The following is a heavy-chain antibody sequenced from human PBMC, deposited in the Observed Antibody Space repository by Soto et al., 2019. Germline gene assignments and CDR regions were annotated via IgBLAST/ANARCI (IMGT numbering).Heavy chain of an antibody. V-gene: IGHV4-34*01. J-gene: IGHJ5*02. CDR2: INHSGST. CDR1: GGSFSGYY. Sequence: KPSETLSLTCAVYGGSFSGYYWSWIRQPPGKGLEWIGEINHSGSTNYNPSLKSRVTISVDTSKNQFSLKLSSVTAADTAVYYCARARVVVAATLQWFDPWGQGTLVTAPQ. CDR3: ARARVVVAATLQWFDP. D-gene: IGHD2-15*01.